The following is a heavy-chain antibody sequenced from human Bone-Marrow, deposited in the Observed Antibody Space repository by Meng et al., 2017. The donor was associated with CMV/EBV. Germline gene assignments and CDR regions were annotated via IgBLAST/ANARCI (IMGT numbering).Heavy chain of an antibody. V-gene: IGHV3-30*02. CDR3: AKVDIFTVGDV. D-gene: IGHD2-2*03. CDR2: IKQDGSKK. CDR1: GFTFSSYG. J-gene: IGHJ6*02. Sequence: GGSLRLSCAASGFTFSSYGMHWVRQAPGKGLEWVANIKQDGSKKYYVDSVKGRFTISRDNSKNTLYLQMNSLRAEDTAVYYCAKVDIFTVGDVWGQGTTVTVSS.